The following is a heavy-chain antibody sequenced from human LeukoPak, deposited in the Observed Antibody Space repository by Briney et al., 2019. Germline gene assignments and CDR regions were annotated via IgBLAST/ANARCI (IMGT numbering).Heavy chain of an antibody. CDR1: GGSISGYY. CDR3: ASGADYSNYYFNH. V-gene: IGHV4-59*01. J-gene: IGHJ4*02. CDR2: VYYSGST. D-gene: IGHD4-11*01. Sequence: SETLSLTCTVSGGSISGYYWTWIRQPPGKGLEWIGYVYYSGSTSYNPSLKSRLTISVDTSMNQFSLKLSSVTAADTALYYCASGADYSNYYFNHWGQGSLVTVSS.